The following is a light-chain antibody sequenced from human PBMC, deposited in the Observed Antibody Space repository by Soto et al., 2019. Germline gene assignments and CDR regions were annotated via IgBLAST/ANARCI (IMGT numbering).Light chain of an antibody. Sequence: GDRATLSCSASQSVSSSYLAWYQQKPGQTPRLLIYGASSRATGIPDRFSGSGSGTDFTLTISRLEPEDFVVYYCQQYGSSPRTFGQGTRLENK. J-gene: IGKJ5*01. CDR3: QQYGSSPRT. CDR2: GAS. V-gene: IGKV3-20*01. CDR1: QSVSSSY.